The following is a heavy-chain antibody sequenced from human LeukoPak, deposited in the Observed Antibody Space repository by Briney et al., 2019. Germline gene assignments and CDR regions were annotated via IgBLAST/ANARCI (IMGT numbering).Heavy chain of an antibody. CDR2: INHSGST. CDR1: GGSLSGYY. CDR3: ARGVLWFGELVDY. Sequence: SETLSLTCAVYGGSLSGYYWSWIRQPPGKGLEWIGEINHSGSTNYNPSLKSRVTISVDTSKNQFSLKLSSVTAADTAVYYCARGVLWFGELVDYWGQGTLVTVSS. J-gene: IGHJ4*02. V-gene: IGHV4-34*01. D-gene: IGHD3-10*01.